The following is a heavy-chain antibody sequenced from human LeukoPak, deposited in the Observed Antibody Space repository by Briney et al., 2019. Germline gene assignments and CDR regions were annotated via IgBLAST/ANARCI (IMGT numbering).Heavy chain of an antibody. CDR2: IYYSGST. CDR1: GGSISNYL. J-gene: IGHJ4*02. Sequence: SETLSLTCTVPGGSISNYLWSWIRQPPGKGREWIGYIYYSGSTNYTPSLKSRVTILVDTSKNQFSMKVSSVTAADTAVYYCARGQYSGSCFDNWGQGSLVTVSS. CDR3: ARGQYSGSCFDN. D-gene: IGHD1-26*01. V-gene: IGHV4-59*01.